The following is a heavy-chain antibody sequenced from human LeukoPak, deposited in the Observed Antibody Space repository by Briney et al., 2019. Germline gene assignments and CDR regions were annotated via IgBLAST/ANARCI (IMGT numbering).Heavy chain of an antibody. Sequence: ASVKVSCKASGYTFTGYYMHWVRQAPGQGLEWMGWINPNSGGTNYAQKFQGWVTMTRGTSISTAYMELSRLRSDDTAVYYCAKDIVVVPAAKSEYFQHWGQGTLVTVSS. J-gene: IGHJ1*01. CDR2: INPNSGGT. CDR3: AKDIVVVPAAKSEYFQH. V-gene: IGHV1-2*04. D-gene: IGHD2-2*01. CDR1: GYTFTGYY.